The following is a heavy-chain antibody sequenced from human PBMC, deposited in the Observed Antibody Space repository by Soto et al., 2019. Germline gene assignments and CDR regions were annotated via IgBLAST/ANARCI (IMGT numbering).Heavy chain of an antibody. CDR2: IYHGGST. CDR1: SGSFSTYY. Sequence: SETLSLTCAVDSGSFSTYYCSWTRQPPGKGLEWIGEIYHGGSTNYNPSQKSRVNISVDKSKNQFSLKLTSVTAADTAVYYCARSYFGADYWGQGALVTVSS. V-gene: IGHV4-34*01. CDR3: ARSYFGADY. J-gene: IGHJ4*02. D-gene: IGHD3-10*01.